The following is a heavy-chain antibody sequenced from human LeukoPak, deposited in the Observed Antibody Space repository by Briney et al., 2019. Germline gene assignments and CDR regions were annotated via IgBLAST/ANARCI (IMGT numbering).Heavy chain of an antibody. J-gene: IGHJ3*02. CDR2: IKRKTDGGTT. CDR1: GFTFSNAW. V-gene: IGHV3-15*01. D-gene: IGHD4-17*01. Sequence: GGSLRLSCAASGFTFSNAWMGWVRQAPGKGLEWVGPIKRKTDGGTTDYAAPVKGRFTISRDDSKSTLYLQMNSLKTEDTAVYYCITAATVTLDAFDIWGQGAMVTVSS. CDR3: ITAATVTLDAFDI.